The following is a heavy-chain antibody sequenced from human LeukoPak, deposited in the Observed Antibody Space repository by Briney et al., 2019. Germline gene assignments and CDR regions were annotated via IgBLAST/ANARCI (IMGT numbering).Heavy chain of an antibody. CDR3: ARTQSQSGSYRYYFGY. Sequence: SETLSLTCTVSGGSVGSAGYYWSWIRQPPGGGLEWIGYIYYIRNTNYNPSLKSRVTMSLDPPKNQFSLKLNSVTAADTAVYYCARTQSQSGSYRYYFGYWGQGTLVTVSS. J-gene: IGHJ4*02. V-gene: IGHV4-61*08. CDR2: IYYIRNT. CDR1: GGSVGSAGYY. D-gene: IGHD1-26*01.